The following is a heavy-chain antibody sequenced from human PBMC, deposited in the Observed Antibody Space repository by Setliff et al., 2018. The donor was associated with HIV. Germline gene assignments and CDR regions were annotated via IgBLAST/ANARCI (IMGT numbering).Heavy chain of an antibody. V-gene: IGHV4-4*09. CDR3: ARRVDNSGTFPDKNWFDP. J-gene: IGHJ5*02. Sequence: SETLSLTCSVSGGSLSNYCWNWIRQSPGEGLEWIGYIFASETTNYNPYYNPSLQSRVTLSIDTSKNQFSLKLRSVTAADTAIYYCARRVDNSGTFPDKNWFDPWGQGRLVTVSS. CDR2: IFASETT. D-gene: IGHD3-10*01. CDR1: GGSLSNYC.